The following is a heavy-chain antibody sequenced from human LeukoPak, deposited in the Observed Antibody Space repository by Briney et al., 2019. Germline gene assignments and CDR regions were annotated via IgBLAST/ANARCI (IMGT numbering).Heavy chain of an antibody. J-gene: IGHJ4*02. CDR3: ARTPGSIYPPDY. D-gene: IGHD3-10*01. Sequence: TGGSLRLSCAASGFTFSNYWMHWVRQAPGKGLVWVSRINSDGSSTNYAYSVKGRFTISRDNAKNTLYLQMNSLRAEDTAVYYCARTPGSIYPPDYWGQGTLVPVSS. CDR1: GFTFSNYW. V-gene: IGHV3-74*01. CDR2: INSDGSST.